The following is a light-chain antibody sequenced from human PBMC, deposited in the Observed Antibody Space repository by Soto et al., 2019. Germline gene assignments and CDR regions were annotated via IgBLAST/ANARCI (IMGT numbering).Light chain of an antibody. Sequence: EIVLTQSPGTLSLSPGERATLSFRASQSVSSYLAWYQQKPGQAPRLLIYGASNRATGIPARFSGSGSGTDFTLTISSLEPEDFAVYYCQQRSNWPTFGGGTKVDNK. J-gene: IGKJ4*01. V-gene: IGKV3-11*01. CDR2: GAS. CDR3: QQRSNWPT. CDR1: QSVSSY.